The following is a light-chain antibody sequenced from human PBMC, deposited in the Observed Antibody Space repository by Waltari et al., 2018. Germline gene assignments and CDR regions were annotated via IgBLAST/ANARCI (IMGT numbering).Light chain of an antibody. CDR2: GAS. CDR1: QSVSTTY. CDR3: QQYGTSLIT. Sequence: ELVLTQSPGTLYLSPGERATLSCRTSQSVSTTYLAWYQQKPGQAPRLLIYGASSRATGIPDRFSGSGSGTDFTLTISRLEPEDFAVYYCQQYGTSLITFGQGTRLGIK. J-gene: IGKJ5*01. V-gene: IGKV3-20*01.